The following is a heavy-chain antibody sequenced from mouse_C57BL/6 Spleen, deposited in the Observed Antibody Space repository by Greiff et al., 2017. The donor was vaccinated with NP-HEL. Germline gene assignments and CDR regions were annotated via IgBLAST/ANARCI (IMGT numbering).Heavy chain of an antibody. Sequence: VQLKQSGAELVRPGASVKLSCTASGFTIKDYYMHWVKQRPEQGLEWIGRIDPEAGDTEYAPKFQGKATMTADTSSNTAYLQLSSLTSEDTAVYYCTLYYYGSPWAMDYWGQGTAVTVSS. J-gene: IGHJ4*01. CDR2: IDPEAGDT. V-gene: IGHV14-1*01. D-gene: IGHD1-1*01. CDR1: GFTIKDYY. CDR3: TLYYYGSPWAMDY.